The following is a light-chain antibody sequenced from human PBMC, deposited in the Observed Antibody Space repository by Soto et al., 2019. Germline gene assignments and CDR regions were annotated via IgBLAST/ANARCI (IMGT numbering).Light chain of an antibody. Sequence: EIVMTQSPATLSVSPGEGATLSCRASQSVSSNLAWYQLKPGQAPRLLIHDASTRATGIPARFSGSGSGTVFTLTISSLQSEDFAVYYCQQYNNWPRTFGQGTKVEIK. CDR3: QQYNNWPRT. CDR2: DAS. J-gene: IGKJ1*01. CDR1: QSVSSN. V-gene: IGKV3-15*01.